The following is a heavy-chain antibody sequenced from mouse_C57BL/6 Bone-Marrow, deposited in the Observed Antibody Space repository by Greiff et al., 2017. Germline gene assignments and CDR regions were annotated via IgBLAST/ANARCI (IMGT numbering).Heavy chain of an antibody. CDR2: ISDGGSYT. J-gene: IGHJ2*01. Sequence: EVKLVESGGGLVKPGGSLKLSCAASGFTFSSYAMSWVRQTPEKRLEWVATISDGGSYTYYPDNVKGRFTISRDNAKNNLYLQMSHLKSEDTAMYYCARALDVYFDCWGQGTTLTVSS. CDR1: GFTFSSYA. V-gene: IGHV5-4*03. CDR3: ARALDVYFDC.